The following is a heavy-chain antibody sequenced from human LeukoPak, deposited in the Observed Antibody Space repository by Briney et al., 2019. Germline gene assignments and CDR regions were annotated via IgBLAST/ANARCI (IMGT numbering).Heavy chain of an antibody. CDR1: GFTFGSYS. V-gene: IGHV3-30-3*01. CDR3: TRVNTCYDVDGWFDP. Sequence: GRSLRLSCAASGFTFGSYSMHWVRQAPGRGLEWVAVISYDSYNKWFAESVKGRFTISRDNSKNTLYLHMNSLRVEDTAVYYCTRVNTCYDVDGWFDPWGQGTLVTVSS. J-gene: IGHJ5*02. D-gene: IGHD3-16*01. CDR2: ISYDSYNK.